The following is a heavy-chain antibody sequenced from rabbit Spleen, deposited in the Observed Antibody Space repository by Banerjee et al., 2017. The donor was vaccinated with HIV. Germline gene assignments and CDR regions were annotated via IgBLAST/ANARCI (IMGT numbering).Heavy chain of an antibody. Sequence: QSLEESGGDLVKPGASLTLTCTASGIDFSDYYYMCWVRQAPGTGLEWIGCIYTGNSLITYYASWVNGRFTISKASSTTVTLQMTSLTAADTATYFCARDPAGNAGYSTNTNFWGQGTLVTVS. D-gene: IGHD7-1*01. J-gene: IGHJ3*01. CDR2: IYTGNSLIT. CDR1: GIDFSDYYY. CDR3: ARDPAGNAGYSTNTNF. V-gene: IGHV1S40*01.